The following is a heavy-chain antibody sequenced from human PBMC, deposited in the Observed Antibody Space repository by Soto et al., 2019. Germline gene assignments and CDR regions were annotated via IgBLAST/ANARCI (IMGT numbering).Heavy chain of an antibody. V-gene: IGHV4-4*02. CDR1: GGSIRSNNW. D-gene: IGHD1-26*01. Sequence: PSETLSLTCAVSGGSIRSNNWWSWVRQPPGKGLEWIGEIFQSGSTHYNPSLKTRVTISVDKSKNQFSLMLSSVTAADTAVYYCARVYSGSYSDYWGQGTLVTVSS. J-gene: IGHJ4*02. CDR3: ARVYSGSYSDY. CDR2: IFQSGST.